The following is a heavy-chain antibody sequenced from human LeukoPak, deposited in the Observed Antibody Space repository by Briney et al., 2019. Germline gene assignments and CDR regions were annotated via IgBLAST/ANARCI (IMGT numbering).Heavy chain of an antibody. Sequence: GESLKISCKGSGHSFTSYWIGWVRQMPGKGLEWMGIIYPGDSDTRYSPSFQGQVTISADKSINTAYLQWSSLKASDSAMYYCARADEDYYFDYWGQGTLVTVSS. J-gene: IGHJ4*02. CDR2: IYPGDSDT. CDR1: GHSFTSYW. CDR3: ARADEDYYFDY. D-gene: IGHD3/OR15-3a*01. V-gene: IGHV5-51*01.